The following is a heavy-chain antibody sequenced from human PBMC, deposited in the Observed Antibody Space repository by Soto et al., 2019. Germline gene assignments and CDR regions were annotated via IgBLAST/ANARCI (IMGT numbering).Heavy chain of an antibody. CDR3: AKDLGGSYDHYGMDV. CDR1: GFTFSSYG. D-gene: IGHD1-26*01. J-gene: IGHJ6*02. CDR2: ISYDGSDK. V-gene: IGHV3-30*18. Sequence: PGGSLRLSCAASGFTFSSYGMHLVRQAPGKGLEWVAVISYDGSDKYYADSVKGRFTISRDNSKNTLYLQMNSLRAEDTAVYYCAKDLGGSYDHYGMDVWGQGTTVTVSS.